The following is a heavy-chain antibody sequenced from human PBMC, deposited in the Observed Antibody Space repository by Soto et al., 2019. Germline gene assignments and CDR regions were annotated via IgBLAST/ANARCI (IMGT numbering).Heavy chain of an antibody. CDR3: ARVKLEDSSSRNRIYYYYGKDV. D-gene: IGHD6-13*01. J-gene: IGHJ6*02. CDR1: GFTFSSYA. Sequence: QVQLVESGGGVVQPGRSLRLSCAASGFTFSSYAMHWVRQAPGKGLEWVAVISYDGSNKYYADSVKGRFTISRDNSKNTLYLHMNSLRAEDTAVYYSARVKLEDSSSRNRIYYYYGKDVWGQGTTVTVSS. V-gene: IGHV3-30-3*01. CDR2: ISYDGSNK.